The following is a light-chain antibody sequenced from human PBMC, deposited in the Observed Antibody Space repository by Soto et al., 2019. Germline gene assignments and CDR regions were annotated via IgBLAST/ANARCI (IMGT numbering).Light chain of an antibody. CDR3: QQYNNWPQT. CDR1: QTVNNN. V-gene: IGKV3-15*01. Sequence: VMTQAPATLSGSPGEGATLSCRASQTVNNNVAWYQLKDGQVPRLLIYGASTRATDIPARFSGSGSGTEFTLTISSLQSEDFAEYHCQQYNNWPQTFGQGTKVDI. CDR2: GAS. J-gene: IGKJ1*01.